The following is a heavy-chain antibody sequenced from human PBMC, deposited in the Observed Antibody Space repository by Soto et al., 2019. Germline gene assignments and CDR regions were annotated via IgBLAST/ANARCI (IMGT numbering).Heavy chain of an antibody. Sequence: QITLKESGPTLVKPTQTLTLTCTLSGFSLSTSGVGVGWIRQPPGKALEWLALIYWDDDKRYSPFLKSRLTITKDTSKNQVVLTLTNMDHVDTATYYCAHKGDGYRGFKYWGQGTLVTVSS. CDR1: GFSLSTSGVG. CDR2: IYWDDDK. D-gene: IGHD5-12*01. V-gene: IGHV2-5*02. J-gene: IGHJ4*02. CDR3: AHKGDGYRGFKY.